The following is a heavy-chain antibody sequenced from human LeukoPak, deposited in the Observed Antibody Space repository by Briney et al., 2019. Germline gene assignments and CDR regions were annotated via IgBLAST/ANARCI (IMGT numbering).Heavy chain of an antibody. V-gene: IGHV3-13*01. CDR2: IGTAGDT. CDR1: GFTFSSYD. J-gene: IGHJ4*02. D-gene: IGHD6-13*01. Sequence: GGSLRLSCAASGFTFSSYDMHWVRQATGKGLEWVSAIGTAGDTYYPGSVKGRFTISRENAKNSLYLQMNSLRAGDTAVYYCARGPLYSSSWYVYGSSYYLDYWGQGTLVTVSS. CDR3: ARGPLYSSSWYVYGSSYYLDY.